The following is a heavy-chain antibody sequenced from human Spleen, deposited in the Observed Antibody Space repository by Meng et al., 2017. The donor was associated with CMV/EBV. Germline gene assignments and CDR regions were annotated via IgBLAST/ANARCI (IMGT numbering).Heavy chain of an antibody. V-gene: IGHV4-39*07. Sequence: GSLRLSCTVSGGSISSSSYYWGWIRQPPGKGLERIGTIYYSGSTYYNPSLKSRVTISVDTSKNQFSLKLSSVTAADTAVYYCAMYRVYQGLDIWGQGTMVTVSS. J-gene: IGHJ3*02. CDR2: IYYSGST. D-gene: IGHD6-13*01. CDR1: GGSISSSSYY. CDR3: AMYRVYQGLDI.